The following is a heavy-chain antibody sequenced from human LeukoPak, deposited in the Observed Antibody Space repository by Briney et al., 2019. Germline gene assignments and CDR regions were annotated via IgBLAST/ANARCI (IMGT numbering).Heavy chain of an antibody. CDR3: ARVEEAGDYWNWFDR. J-gene: IGHJ5*02. V-gene: IGHV1-2*02. D-gene: IGHD4-17*01. CDR1: GYTFTGYY. CDR2: INPNSGGT. Sequence: GASVRVSCKASGYTFTGYYMHWVRQAPGQGLEWMGWINPNSGGTNYAQKFQGRVTMTRDTSISTAYMELSRLRSDDTAVYYCARVEEAGDYWNWFDRWGEGTLVTVSS.